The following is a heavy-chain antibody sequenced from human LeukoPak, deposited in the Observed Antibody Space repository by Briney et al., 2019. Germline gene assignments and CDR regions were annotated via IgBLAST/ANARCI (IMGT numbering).Heavy chain of an antibody. D-gene: IGHD6-6*01. CDR1: GGSISSSY. Sequence: PSETLSLTCTVSGGSISSSYWTWIRQPPGKGLEWIGYIHYSGSTNSNPSLKSRVTISVDTSKNQFSLKLTSVTAADTAVYYCARDSGSSPRFDPWGQGTLVTVSS. J-gene: IGHJ5*02. CDR3: ARDSGSSPRFDP. V-gene: IGHV4-59*01. CDR2: IHYSGST.